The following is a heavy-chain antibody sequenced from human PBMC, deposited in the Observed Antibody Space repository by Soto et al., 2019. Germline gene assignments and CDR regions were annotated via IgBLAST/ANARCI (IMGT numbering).Heavy chain of an antibody. V-gene: IGHV2-5*02. Sequence: GSGPTLVNPTQTLTLTCTFSGFSLSFGVGVGWIRQPPGKALEWLALIYWDDDKRYSPSLKSRVTITKDTSKNQVVLTMTNMDPVDTATYYCAHSSSPTVTTSAEYFQHWGQGTLVTVPQ. CDR1: GFSLSFGVG. D-gene: IGHD4-17*01. J-gene: IGHJ1*01. CDR3: AHSSSPTVTTSAEYFQH. CDR2: IYWDDDK.